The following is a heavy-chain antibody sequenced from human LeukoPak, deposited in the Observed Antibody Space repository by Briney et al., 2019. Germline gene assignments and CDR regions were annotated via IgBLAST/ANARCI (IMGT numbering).Heavy chain of an antibody. V-gene: IGHV4-34*01. Sequence: SETLSLTCAVYGGSFSGYYWSWIRQPPGKGLEWIGEINHSGSTNYNPSLKSRVTISVDTSKNQFSLKLRSVTAADTAVYYCARGRYSSGWYRRGWPVDYWGQGTLVTVSS. CDR2: INHSGST. J-gene: IGHJ4*02. CDR1: GGSFSGYY. CDR3: ARGRYSSGWYRRGWPVDY. D-gene: IGHD6-19*01.